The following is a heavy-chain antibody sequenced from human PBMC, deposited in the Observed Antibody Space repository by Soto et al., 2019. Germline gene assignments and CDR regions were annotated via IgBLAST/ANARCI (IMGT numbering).Heavy chain of an antibody. CDR2: ISSTTNYI. Sequence: GSLRLSCAASGFTFTRYSMNWVRQAPGKGLEWVSSISSTTNYIYYGDSMKGRFTISRDNAKNSLYLEMNSLRAVDTAVYYCARESEDLTSNFDYWGQGTLVTVSS. J-gene: IGHJ4*02. CDR1: GFTFTRYS. CDR3: ARESEDLTSNFDY. V-gene: IGHV3-21*06.